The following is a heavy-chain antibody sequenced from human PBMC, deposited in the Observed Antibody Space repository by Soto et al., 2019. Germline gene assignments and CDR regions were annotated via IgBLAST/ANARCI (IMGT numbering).Heavy chain of an antibody. CDR1: GASISDGNYY. CDR2: VYYSGST. D-gene: IGHD3-3*01. CDR3: ARGRFLDF. J-gene: IGHJ4*02. Sequence: SETLSLTCSVSGASISDGNYYWTWIRQSPAKGLEWIGYVYYSGSTYYNPSLQSRVTISAGTSNNYYSLRLNSVTVADTAVYFCARGRFLDFWGQGILVTVSS. V-gene: IGHV4-30-4*01.